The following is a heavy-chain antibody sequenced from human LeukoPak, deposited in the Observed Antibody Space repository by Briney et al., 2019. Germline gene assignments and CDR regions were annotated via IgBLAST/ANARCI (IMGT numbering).Heavy chain of an antibody. D-gene: IGHD3-10*01. V-gene: IGHV3-23*01. CDR2: TSSSDAGT. CDR1: GFTLSTYA. CDR3: AKGPYYYGSGSYSPLYYFDY. Sequence: GGSLRLSCAASGFTLSTYAMSWVRQTPGKGLEWVAATSSSDAGTYHADSVKGRFTISRDNAKNTLYLQMNSLRAEDTAVYYCAKGPYYYGSGSYSPLYYFDYWGQGTLVTVSS. J-gene: IGHJ4*02.